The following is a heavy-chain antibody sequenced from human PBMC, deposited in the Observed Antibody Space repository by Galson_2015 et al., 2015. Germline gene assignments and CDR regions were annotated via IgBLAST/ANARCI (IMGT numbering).Heavy chain of an antibody. CDR2: INAVDGNT. J-gene: IGHJ6*03. D-gene: IGHD3-3*01. CDR1: GYTFTNYA. CDR3: ARGIWSASRVSYYMDV. Sequence: SVKVSCKASGYTFTNYAIHWVRQAPGQRLEWMGWINAVDGNTKYSQKVQDRVTITRDTSASTAYLEVSGLRSEDTAVYYCARGIWSASRVSYYMDVWGKGTTVTVSS. V-gene: IGHV1-3*01.